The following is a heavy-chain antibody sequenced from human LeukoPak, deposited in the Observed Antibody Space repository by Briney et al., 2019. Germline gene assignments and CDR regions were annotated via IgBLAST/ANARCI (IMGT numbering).Heavy chain of an antibody. CDR1: GYTFTGYY. CDR2: INPNSGGT. D-gene: IGHD6-13*01. J-gene: IGHJ4*02. Sequence: ASVKVSCKASGYTFTGYYMHWVRQAPGQGLEWMGWINPNSGGTNYAQKLQGGVTMTTDTSTSTAYMELRSLRSDDTAVYYCARVHPIGSSWYFDYWGQGTLVTVSS. V-gene: IGHV1-2*02. CDR3: ARVHPIGSSWYFDY.